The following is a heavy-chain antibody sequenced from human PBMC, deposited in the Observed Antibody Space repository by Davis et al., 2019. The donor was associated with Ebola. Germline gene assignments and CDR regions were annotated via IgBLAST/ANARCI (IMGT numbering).Heavy chain of an antibody. CDR2: INPNTGDT. D-gene: IGHD6-6*01. CDR1: GYTFTSYG. J-gene: IGHJ5*02. CDR3: ARGLSIAARPNNWFDP. V-gene: IGHV1-2*06. Sequence: ASVKVSCKASGYTFTSYGISWVRQAPGQGLEWVGRINPNTGDTNYAQKFQGRVTMTRDTSISTAYMELSRLRSDDTAVYYCARGLSIAARPNNWFDPWGQGTLVTVSS.